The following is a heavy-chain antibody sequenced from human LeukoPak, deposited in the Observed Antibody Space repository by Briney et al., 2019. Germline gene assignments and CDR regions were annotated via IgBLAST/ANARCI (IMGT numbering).Heavy chain of an antibody. Sequence: SETLSLTCTVSGGSISSYYWSWIRQPPGKGLEWIGYIYYSGSTNYNPSLKSRVTISVDTSKNQFSLKLSSVTAADTAVYYCASRYYDILTGSYGLDVWGQGTTVTVSS. CDR3: ASRYYDILTGSYGLDV. CDR2: IYYSGST. CDR1: GGSISSYY. J-gene: IGHJ6*02. D-gene: IGHD3-9*01. V-gene: IGHV4-59*12.